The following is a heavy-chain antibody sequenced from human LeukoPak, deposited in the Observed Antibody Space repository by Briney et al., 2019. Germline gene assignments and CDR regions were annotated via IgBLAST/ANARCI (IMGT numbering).Heavy chain of an antibody. Sequence: ASVKVSCKASGYTFTGYYMHWVRQAPGQGLEWMGXXXXNSGGTNYAQKFQGRVTMTRDTSISTAYMELSRLRSDDTAVYYCARDPDYFKIAAAGHEGYWGQGTLVTVSS. J-gene: IGHJ4*02. CDR3: ARDPDYFKIAAAGHEGY. CDR2: XXXNSGGT. D-gene: IGHD6-13*01. V-gene: IGHV1-2*02. CDR1: GYTFTGYY.